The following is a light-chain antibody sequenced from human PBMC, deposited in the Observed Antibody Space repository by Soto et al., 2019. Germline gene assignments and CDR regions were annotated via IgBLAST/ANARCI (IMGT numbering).Light chain of an antibody. V-gene: IGKV1-5*01. CDR1: QSISSW. CDR2: DAS. CDR3: QQYNSYPIT. J-gene: IGKJ5*01. Sequence: DIQMTQSPSTLSASVGDRVTIACRASQSISSWLAWYQQKQGKAPKLLIYDASSLESGVPSRFSGGGSGTEFTLTISSLQPDDFATYYCQQYNSYPITFGQGTRLEIK.